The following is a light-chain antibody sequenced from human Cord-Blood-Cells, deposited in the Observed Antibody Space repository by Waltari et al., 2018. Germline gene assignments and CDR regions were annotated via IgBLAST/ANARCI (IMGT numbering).Light chain of an antibody. CDR1: QRVSSN. V-gene: IGKV3D-15*01. Sequence: EIVMTQSPATLSVSPGERAPPSCRASQRVSSNLAGYPEKPGQAPRLLIYGASIRATGIPARFSGSGSGTEFTLTISSLQSEDFAVYYCQQYNNWPRTFGQGTKVEIK. CDR3: QQYNNWPRT. CDR2: GAS. J-gene: IGKJ1*01.